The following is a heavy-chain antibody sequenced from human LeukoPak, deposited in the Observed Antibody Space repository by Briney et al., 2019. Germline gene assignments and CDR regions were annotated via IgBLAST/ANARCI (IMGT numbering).Heavy chain of an antibody. J-gene: IGHJ4*02. CDR3: ARDRVGATAEFDY. D-gene: IGHD1-26*01. CDR1: GYTFSNYN. V-gene: IGHV1-46*01. Sequence: GASVKVSCKASGYTFSNYNIHWLRQAPGQGLEWMGIINPSGGSTSYAQKFQGRVTMTRDMSTSTVYMELSSLRSEDTAVYYCARDRVGATAEFDYWGQGTLVTVSS. CDR2: INPSGGST.